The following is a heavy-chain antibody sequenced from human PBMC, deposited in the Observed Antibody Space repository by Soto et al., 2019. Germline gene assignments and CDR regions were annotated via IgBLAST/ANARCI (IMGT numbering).Heavy chain of an antibody. CDR2: INPNNGDT. V-gene: IGHV1-2*02. CDR1: GYTFTGYY. CDR3: AKIAIWPRPFDY. Sequence: ASVKVSCKASGYTFTGYYMHWVRQAPGQGLEWMGWINPNNGDTNYAPKLQCRFNMTTDTSTSTAYMELRSLRSDDTAVYYCAKIAIWPRPFDYWGQGTLVTVSS. J-gene: IGHJ4*02. D-gene: IGHD3-9*01.